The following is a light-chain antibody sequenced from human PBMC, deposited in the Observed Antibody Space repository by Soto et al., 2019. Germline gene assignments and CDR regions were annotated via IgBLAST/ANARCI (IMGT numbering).Light chain of an antibody. CDR1: QSVSSSY. CDR3: HHYGSLYT. J-gene: IGKJ2*01. V-gene: IGKV3-20*01. CDR2: GAS. Sequence: EIVLTQSPGTLSLSPGERATLSCRASQSVSSSYLAWYQQKPGQAPRLLIYGASSRATGIPDRFSGSGSGTDFTLTISRLEPDDFAVYYCHHYGSLYTFGQGPKLEIK.